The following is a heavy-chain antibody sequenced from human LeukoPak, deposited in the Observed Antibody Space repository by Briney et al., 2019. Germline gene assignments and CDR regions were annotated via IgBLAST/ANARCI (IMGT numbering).Heavy chain of an antibody. D-gene: IGHD3-3*02. CDR2: IRYDGGKK. J-gene: IGHJ4*02. CDR3: AKAAFSRTSYFDY. V-gene: IGHV3-30*02. Sequence: GGSLRLSCAASGFTFSSYDMHWVRQAPGKGLEWVAYIRYDGGKKLYVDSVKGRFTISRDNSKNTLYLQMDSLRADDTAVYYCAKAAFSRTSYFDYWGQGTLVTASS. CDR1: GFTFSSYD.